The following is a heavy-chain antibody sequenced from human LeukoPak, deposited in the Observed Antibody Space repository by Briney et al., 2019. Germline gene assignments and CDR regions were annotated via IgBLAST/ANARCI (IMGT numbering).Heavy chain of an antibody. D-gene: IGHD6-13*01. Sequence: SETLSLTCTVSGGSISSYYWSWVRQPPGKGLEWIGYIYYSGSTNYNPSLKSRVTISVDTSKNQFSLKLSSVTAADTAVYYCAREPLAAAGYFDYWGQGTLVTVSS. CDR2: IYYSGST. CDR1: GGSISSYY. CDR3: AREPLAAAGYFDY. J-gene: IGHJ4*02. V-gene: IGHV4-59*12.